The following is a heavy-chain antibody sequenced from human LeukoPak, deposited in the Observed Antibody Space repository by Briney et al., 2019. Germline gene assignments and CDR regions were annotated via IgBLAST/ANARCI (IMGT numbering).Heavy chain of an antibody. CDR1: GFTFSSYS. Sequence: GGSLRLSCAASGFTFSSYSMNWVRQAPGKGLEWVSSISSSNSYIYYADSVKGRFTISRDNAKNSLYLQMNSLRAEGTAVYYCARDQKADYGGNPWGQGTLVTVSS. CDR3: ARDQKADYGGNP. D-gene: IGHD4-23*01. CDR2: ISSSNSYI. V-gene: IGHV3-21*01. J-gene: IGHJ5*02.